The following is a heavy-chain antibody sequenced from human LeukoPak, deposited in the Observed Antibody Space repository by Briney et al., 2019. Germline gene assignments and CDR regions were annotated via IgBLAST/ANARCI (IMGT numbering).Heavy chain of an antibody. CDR3: ARGPVAGNFDY. Sequence: PSETLSLTCTVPGGSISSGSYYWSWIRQPAGKGLEWIGRIYTSGSTNYNPSLKSRVTISVDTSKNQFSLKLSSVTAADTAVYYCARGPVAGNFDYWGQGTLVTVSS. CDR1: GGSISSGSYY. CDR2: IYTSGST. J-gene: IGHJ4*02. V-gene: IGHV4-61*02. D-gene: IGHD6-19*01.